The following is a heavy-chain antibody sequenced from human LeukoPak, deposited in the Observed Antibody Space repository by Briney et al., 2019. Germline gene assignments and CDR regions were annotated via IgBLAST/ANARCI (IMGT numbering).Heavy chain of an antibody. D-gene: IGHD2-8*01. Sequence: SETLSLTCTVSGGSISSYYWSWIRQPPGKGLEWIGYIYYIGSTNYNPSLKSRVTISVDTSKNQFSLKLSSVTAADTAVYYCARGPTPLGYCTNGVCYRPKYYFDYWGQGTLVTVSS. J-gene: IGHJ4*02. CDR2: IYYIGST. CDR3: ARGPTPLGYCTNGVCYRPKYYFDY. CDR1: GGSISSYY. V-gene: IGHV4-59*12.